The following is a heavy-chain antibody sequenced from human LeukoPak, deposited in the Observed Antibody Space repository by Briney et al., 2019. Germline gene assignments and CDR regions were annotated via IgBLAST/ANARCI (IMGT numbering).Heavy chain of an antibody. D-gene: IGHD4-17*01. V-gene: IGHV4-59*01. CDR3: ARDLTTVTKGLDV. CDR2: VHSSGST. Sequence: SGTLSLTCSVSAGSISDFHWGWIRQTPGKGLEWIGHVHSSGSTNYNPSLKSRLTMSVDTSKNQFFLKLNSVTAADTAVYYCARDLTTVTKGLDVWGQGTTIIVSS. J-gene: IGHJ6*02. CDR1: AGSISDFH.